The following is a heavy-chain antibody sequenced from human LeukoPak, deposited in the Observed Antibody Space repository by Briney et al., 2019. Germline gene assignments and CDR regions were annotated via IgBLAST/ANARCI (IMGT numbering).Heavy chain of an antibody. CDR3: ARDAQGLGAGGMDV. J-gene: IGHJ6*04. V-gene: IGHV3-66*01. CDR1: GFTFSDYY. D-gene: IGHD1-26*01. Sequence: GGSLRLSCAASGFTFSDYYMSWVRQAPGKGLEWVSVIYSGGSTYYADSVKGRFTISRDNSKNTLYLQMNSLRAEDTAVYYCARDAQGLGAGGMDVWGKGTTVTISS. CDR2: IYSGGST.